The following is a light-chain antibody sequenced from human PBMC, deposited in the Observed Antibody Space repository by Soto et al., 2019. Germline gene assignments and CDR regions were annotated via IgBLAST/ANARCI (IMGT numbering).Light chain of an antibody. J-gene: IGLJ2*01. CDR3: SSYTSSSTLV. CDR1: SSDVGGSQY. Sequence: QSALTQPASVSGSPGQSITISCTGTSSDVGGSQYVSWYQQHPGKAPKLIIYEVSNRPSGISNRFSGSKSDNTAFLTIFGLQPEDEADYYCSSYTSSSTLVFGGGTKLTVL. CDR2: EVS. V-gene: IGLV2-14*01.